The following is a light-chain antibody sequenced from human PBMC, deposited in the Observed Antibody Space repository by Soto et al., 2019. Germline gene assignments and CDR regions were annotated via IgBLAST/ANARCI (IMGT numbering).Light chain of an antibody. CDR3: VLYMGRGIWV. J-gene: IGLJ3*02. CDR2: RTN. V-gene: IGLV8-61*01. CDR1: SGSVSTNNY. Sequence: QTVVTQEPSFSVSPGGTVTLTCALSSGSVSTNNYPSWCQQTPGQPPRTLIFRTNTRSSGVPDRFAGSILGSKAALTITGAQADAESDYYCVLYMGRGIWVFGGGTQVTVL.